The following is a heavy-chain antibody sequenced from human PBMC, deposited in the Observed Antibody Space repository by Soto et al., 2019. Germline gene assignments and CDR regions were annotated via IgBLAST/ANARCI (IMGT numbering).Heavy chain of an antibody. J-gene: IGHJ6*02. V-gene: IGHV4-59*12. CDR2: IYHSGST. CDR3: ARVSGSYYYGMDV. CDR1: GGSIKSYS. Sequence: SETLSLTCTVSGGSIKSYSWSWIRQPPGKGLEWIGYIYHSGSTYYNPSLKSRVTISVDKSKNQFSLKLSSVTAADTAVYYCARVSGSYYYGMDVWGQGTTVTVSS.